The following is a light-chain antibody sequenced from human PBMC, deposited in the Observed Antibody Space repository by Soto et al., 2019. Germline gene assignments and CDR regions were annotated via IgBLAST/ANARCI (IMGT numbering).Light chain of an antibody. CDR2: DVS. CDR3: SSYTSSTHVV. CDR1: SSDVGGYNY. J-gene: IGLJ2*01. Sequence: QSALTQPASVSGSPGQSITISCTGTSSDVGGYNYDSWYQQHPGKAPKLMIYDVSNRPSGVSNRFSGSKSGNTASLTISGLQAEDEADYYCSSYTSSTHVVFGGGTQLTVL. V-gene: IGLV2-14*01.